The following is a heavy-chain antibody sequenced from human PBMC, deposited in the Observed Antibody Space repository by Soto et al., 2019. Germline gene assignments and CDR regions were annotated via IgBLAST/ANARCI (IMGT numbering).Heavy chain of an antibody. Sequence: GGSLRLSCAASGFTFSSYAMSWVRQAPGKGLEWVSAISGSGGSTYYADSVKGRFTISRDNSKNTLYLQMNSLRAEDTAVYYCAKEPHPYGDRHWYFDLWGRGTLVTVSS. V-gene: IGHV3-23*01. CDR1: GFTFSSYA. CDR3: AKEPHPYGDRHWYFDL. D-gene: IGHD4-17*01. J-gene: IGHJ2*01. CDR2: ISGSGGST.